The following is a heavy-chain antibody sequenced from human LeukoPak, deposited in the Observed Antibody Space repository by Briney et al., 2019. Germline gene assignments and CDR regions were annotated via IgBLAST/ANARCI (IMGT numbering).Heavy chain of an antibody. Sequence: PGGSLRLSCAASGFTFSSYAMSWVRQAPAKGLEWVSAISGSCGSTYYADSVKGRFTISRDNSKNTLYLQMNSLRAEDTAVDYCATTPLWFGEIPDDYWGQGTLVTVSS. CDR2: ISGSCGST. CDR3: ATTPLWFGEIPDDY. D-gene: IGHD3-10*01. J-gene: IGHJ4*02. V-gene: IGHV3-23*01. CDR1: GFTFSSYA.